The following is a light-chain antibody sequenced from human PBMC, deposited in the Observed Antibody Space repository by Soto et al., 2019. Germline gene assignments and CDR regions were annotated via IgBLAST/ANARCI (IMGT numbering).Light chain of an antibody. CDR2: AAS. V-gene: IGKV1-9*01. Sequence: IQLTQSPSSLSASVGDRVTIPCRASQGISSYLAWYQQKPGKAPTLLIYAASTLQSEVPSRFSGSGSGTDFTRTISSLQPEDFATYYWQQLNSYPPWTFGQGTKVEIK. J-gene: IGKJ1*01. CDR3: QQLNSYPPWT. CDR1: QGISSY.